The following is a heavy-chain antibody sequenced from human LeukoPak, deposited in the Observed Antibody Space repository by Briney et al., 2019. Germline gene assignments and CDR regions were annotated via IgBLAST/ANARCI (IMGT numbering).Heavy chain of an antibody. CDR2: ISGSGGST. D-gene: IGHD6-13*01. Sequence: PGGSPRLSCAASGFTFSSYAMSWVRQAPGKGLEWVSVISGSGGSTYYADSVKGRFTISRDNSKNTLYLQMNSLRAEDTAVYYCAKEQNTYSSSPPDYWGQGTLVTVSS. J-gene: IGHJ4*02. V-gene: IGHV3-23*01. CDR1: GFTFSSYA. CDR3: AKEQNTYSSSPPDY.